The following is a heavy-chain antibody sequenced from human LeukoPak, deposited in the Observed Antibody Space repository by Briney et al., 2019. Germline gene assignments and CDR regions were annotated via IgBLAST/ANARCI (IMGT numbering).Heavy chain of an antibody. Sequence: GGSLRLSCAASGFTFSIYSMNWVRQAPGKGLEWVSSLSSSGMYIYYADSVKGRFTISRDNAKNSLYLQMNSLRAEDTAVYYCAREPSVKATVTEDYWGQGTLVTVSS. V-gene: IGHV3-21*01. D-gene: IGHD4-17*01. CDR3: AREPSVKATVTEDY. J-gene: IGHJ4*02. CDR1: GFTFSIYS. CDR2: LSSSGMYI.